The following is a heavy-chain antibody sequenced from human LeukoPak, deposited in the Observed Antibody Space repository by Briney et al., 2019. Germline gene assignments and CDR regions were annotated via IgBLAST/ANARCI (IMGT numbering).Heavy chain of an antibody. J-gene: IGHJ4*02. V-gene: IGHV3-7*01. CDR1: GFTFTTYW. D-gene: IGHD3-10*01. CDR3: VKVAKYYYGSETYYFFEH. CDR2: INQDGTEK. Sequence: GGSLRLSCAASGFTFTTYWMSWVRQLPGKGLEWVANINQDGTEKYYVDSVKGRFTISRDNAKNSLDLQMNSLRVEDTGIYYCVKVAKYYYGSETYYFFEHWGQGTRVTASS.